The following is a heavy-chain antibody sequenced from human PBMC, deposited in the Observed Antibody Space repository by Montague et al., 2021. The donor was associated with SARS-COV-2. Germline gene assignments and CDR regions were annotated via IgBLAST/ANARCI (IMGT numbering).Heavy chain of an antibody. Sequence: SETLSLTCAVYGGSFSAYYWSWFRQRPGKGLEWIGEINHSGSTNXNPSLKSPVTISVDTSKNQFSLRLSSVTAADTAVYYCARERYSSSWYGQKYYFDYWGQGTLVTVAS. CDR2: INHSGST. V-gene: IGHV4-34*01. CDR3: ARERYSSSWYGQKYYFDY. D-gene: IGHD6-13*01. CDR1: GGSFSAYY. J-gene: IGHJ4*02.